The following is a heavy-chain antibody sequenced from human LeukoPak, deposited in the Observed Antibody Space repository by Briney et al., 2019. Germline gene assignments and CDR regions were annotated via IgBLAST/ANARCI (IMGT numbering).Heavy chain of an antibody. D-gene: IGHD3-16*02. CDR3: ARGIVLALDY. Sequence: APVKVSCKASGYTFTSYYMHWVRQAPGQGLEWMGIIDPSGGSTSYAQKFQGRVTMTRDTSTSTVYMEQSSLRSEDTAVYYCARGIVLALDYWGQGTLGTVPP. CDR1: GYTFTSYY. J-gene: IGHJ4*02. V-gene: IGHV1-46*01. CDR2: IDPSGGST.